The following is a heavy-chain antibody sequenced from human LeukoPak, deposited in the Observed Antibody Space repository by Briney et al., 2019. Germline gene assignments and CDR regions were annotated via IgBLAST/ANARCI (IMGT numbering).Heavy chain of an antibody. Sequence: PGGSLRLSCAASGFTFSSYWMSWVRQAPGKGLEWVANIKQDGSEKYYVDSVKGRFTISRDNAKNSLYLQMNSLRAEDTAVYYCARVGKLRYLDWLLGYFDYWGQGTLVTVSS. J-gene: IGHJ4*02. V-gene: IGHV3-7*01. CDR1: GFTFSSYW. CDR2: IKQDGSEK. D-gene: IGHD3-9*01. CDR3: ARVGKLRYLDWLLGYFDY.